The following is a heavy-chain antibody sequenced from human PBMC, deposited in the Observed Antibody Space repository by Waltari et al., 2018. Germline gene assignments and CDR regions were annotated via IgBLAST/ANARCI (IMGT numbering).Heavy chain of an antibody. Sequence: QVQLVQSGAEVKKPGSSVKVSCKASGGTFSSYAISWVRQAPGQGLEWMGGIIPIFGTANYAQKFQGRVTITADESTSTAYMELNSLRAEDTALYFCAKDRGYGYVYFDLWGRGTLVTVSS. CDR3: AKDRGYGYVYFDL. J-gene: IGHJ2*01. CDR2: IIPIFGTA. CDR1: GGTFSSYA. V-gene: IGHV1-69*01. D-gene: IGHD5-18*01.